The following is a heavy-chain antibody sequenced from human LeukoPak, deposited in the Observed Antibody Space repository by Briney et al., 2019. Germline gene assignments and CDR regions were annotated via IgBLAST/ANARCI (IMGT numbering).Heavy chain of an antibody. CDR3: ARPGDLDAFDI. J-gene: IGHJ3*02. V-gene: IGHV3-48*04. D-gene: IGHD4-17*01. CDR1: GFTFSTYG. Sequence: PGGSLRLSCAASGFTFSTYGMHWVRQAPGKGLEWVSYISSSGSTIYYADSVKGRFTISRDNAKNSLYLQMNSLRAEDTAVYCCARPGDLDAFDIWGQGTMVTVSS. CDR2: ISSSGSTI.